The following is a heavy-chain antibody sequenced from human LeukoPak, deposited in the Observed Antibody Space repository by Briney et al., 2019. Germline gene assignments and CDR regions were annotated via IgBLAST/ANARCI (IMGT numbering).Heavy chain of an antibody. D-gene: IGHD6-19*01. J-gene: IGHJ6*02. V-gene: IGHV3-30*18. CDR3: AKAYSSGWSRHYGMDV. CDR1: GFTFSSYG. CDR2: ILYDGSNK. Sequence: GGSLRLSCAASGFTFSSYGMHWVRQAPGKGLEWVAVILYDGSNKYYADSVKGRFTISRDNSKNTLYLQMNSLRAEDTAVYYCAKAYSSGWSRHYGMDVWGQGTTVTVSS.